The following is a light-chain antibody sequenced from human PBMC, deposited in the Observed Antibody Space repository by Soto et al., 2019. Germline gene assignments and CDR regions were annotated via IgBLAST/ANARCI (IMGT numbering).Light chain of an antibody. J-gene: IGKJ1*01. CDR1: RSVGTNY. CDR3: QQTLSFPPT. V-gene: IGKV3-20*01. Sequence: VLTQSPGTLSLSPGERATLSCRASRSVGTNYLAWYQQKPGQAPRLLISATSRRATGIPDRFSGSGSGTEVTLTISRLEPEDFATYYCQQTLSFPPTFGQGTKV. CDR2: ATS.